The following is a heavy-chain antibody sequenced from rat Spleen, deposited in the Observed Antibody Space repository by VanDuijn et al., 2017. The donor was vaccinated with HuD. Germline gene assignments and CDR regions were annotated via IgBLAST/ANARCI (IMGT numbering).Heavy chain of an antibody. CDR2: ITNDSGST. CDR1: GFTFNYYW. D-gene: IGHD1-10*01. Sequence: EVQLVESGGGLVQPGRSLKLSCVASGFTFNYYWMTWIRQAPGKGLEWVAAITNDSGSTHYRDSLKGRFTISRDNAQSTLYLQMDSLRSEDTATYYCATDNNYFDYWGKGVTVTVSS. V-gene: IGHV5-31*01. CDR3: ATDNNYFDY. J-gene: IGHJ2*01.